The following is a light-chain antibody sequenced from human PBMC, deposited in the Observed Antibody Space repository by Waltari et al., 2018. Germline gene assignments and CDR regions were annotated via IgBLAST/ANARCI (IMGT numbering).Light chain of an antibody. Sequence: ELVLTQSPGTLSLSPGERATLSCRASQSVSKYLAWYQQRPGQAPRLLLYAASTRATGIPDRFSGSGYGTDFSLIISRLEPEDFAVYYCQNHERIPATFGQGTKVEIK. CDR1: QSVSKY. V-gene: IGKV3-20*01. CDR3: QNHERIPAT. J-gene: IGKJ1*01. CDR2: AAS.